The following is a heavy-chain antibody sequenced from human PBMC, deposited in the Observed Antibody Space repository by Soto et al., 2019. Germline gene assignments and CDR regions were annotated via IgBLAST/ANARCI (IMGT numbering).Heavy chain of an antibody. V-gene: IGHV3-64*01. Sequence: PGASLRLSCASSGFTFSSSSMHWVRQAPGKGLEFVSAISSNGGSTYYANSVNGRFTISRDNSKNTMYLQMGSLRAEDMAVYYCAREGGGYYFDYWGQGT. D-gene: IGHD3-16*01. CDR3: AREGGGYYFDY. CDR2: ISSNGGST. CDR1: GFTFSSSS. J-gene: IGHJ4*02.